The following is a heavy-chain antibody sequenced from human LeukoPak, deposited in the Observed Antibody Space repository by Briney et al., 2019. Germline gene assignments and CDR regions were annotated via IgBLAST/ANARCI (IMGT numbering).Heavy chain of an antibody. CDR1: GFTFSSHD. CDR3: VTVRGGTARDFDC. D-gene: IGHD3-10*01. J-gene: IGHJ4*02. V-gene: IGHV3-21*01. Sequence: PGGSLRLSCAASGFTFSSHDMNWVRQAPGKGLEWVSSIASSRSGGSIYYADSVKGRFTISRDNAKNSLYLQMNSLRAEDTAVYPCVTVRGGTARDFDCWGQGTLVTVSS. CDR2: IASSRSGGSI.